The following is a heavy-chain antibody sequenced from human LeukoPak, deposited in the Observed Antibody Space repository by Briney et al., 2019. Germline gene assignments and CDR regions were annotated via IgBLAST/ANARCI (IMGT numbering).Heavy chain of an antibody. CDR3: ARGDSSSWPDFDY. CDR1: GFTFSTYS. D-gene: IGHD6-13*01. Sequence: GGSLRLSCAASGFTFSTYSMNWVRQAPGKGLEWVSSISSGSTYIYYADSVKGRFTISRDNAKNSLYLQMNSLRAEDTAVYYCARGDSSSWPDFDYWGQGTLVTVSS. V-gene: IGHV3-21*01. J-gene: IGHJ4*02. CDR2: ISSGSTYI.